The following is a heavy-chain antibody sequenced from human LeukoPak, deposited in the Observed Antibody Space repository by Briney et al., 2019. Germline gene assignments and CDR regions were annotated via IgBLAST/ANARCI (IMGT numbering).Heavy chain of an antibody. V-gene: IGHV3-9*03. CDR2: ISWNSGSI. D-gene: IGHD5-12*01. CDR3: AREVDNWFDA. CDR1: GFTFDDYA. J-gene: IGHJ5*02. Sequence: GGSLRLSCAASGFTFDDYAMHWVRQAPGKGLEWVSGISWNSGSIGYADSVKGRFTISRDNAKNSLYLQMNSLRAEDMALYYCAREVDNWFDAWGQGTLVTVSS.